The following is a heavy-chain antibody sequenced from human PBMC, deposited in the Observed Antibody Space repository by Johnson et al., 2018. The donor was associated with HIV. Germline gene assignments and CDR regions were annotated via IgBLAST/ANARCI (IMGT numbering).Heavy chain of an antibody. V-gene: IGHV3-20*04. CDR2: INWNGGST. J-gene: IGHJ3*02. CDR3: ARLAAYDAFDI. CDR1: GFTFDDYG. D-gene: IGHD6-25*01. Sequence: VQLVESGGGVVRPGGSLRLSCAASGFTFDDYGMSWVRQVLGKGLEWVSGINWNGGSTGYADSVKGRFTISRDNSKNTMYLQMNSLRAEDTAIYYCARLAAYDAFDIWGQGTMVTVSS.